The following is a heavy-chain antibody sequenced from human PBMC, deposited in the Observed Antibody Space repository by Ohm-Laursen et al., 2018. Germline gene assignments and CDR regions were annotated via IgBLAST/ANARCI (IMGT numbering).Heavy chain of an antibody. V-gene: IGHV3-74*01. CDR1: GFTFSSDW. D-gene: IGHD5-12*01. CDR2: IKGDGSET. Sequence: SLRLSCAASGFTFSSDWMHWVRQAPGEGLVWVPRIKGDGSETNYADSVKGRFTISRDNAKNTLYLQMNSLRGDDTAVYYCARAQRLVASANDYWGQGTLVTVSS. CDR3: ARAQRLVASANDY. J-gene: IGHJ4*02.